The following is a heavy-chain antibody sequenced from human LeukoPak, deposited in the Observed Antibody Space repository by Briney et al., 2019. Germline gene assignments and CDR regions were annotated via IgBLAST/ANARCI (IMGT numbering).Heavy chain of an antibody. CDR1: GFILNSYG. CDR3: VRVVPTAYDFDY. J-gene: IGHJ4*02. D-gene: IGHD2-2*01. Sequence: GGSLRLSCAASGFILNSYGMHWVRQAPGKGLEGVADIWFDGKNQHCADSVRGRFAISTHNSKNTVYLQINSLRAEDTAVYYCVRVVPTAYDFDYWGQGTLVTVSS. V-gene: IGHV3-33*01. CDR2: IWFDGKNQ.